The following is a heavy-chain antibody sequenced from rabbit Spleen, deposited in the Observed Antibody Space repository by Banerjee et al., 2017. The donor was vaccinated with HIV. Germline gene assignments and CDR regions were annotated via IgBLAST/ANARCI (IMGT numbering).Heavy chain of an antibody. V-gene: IGHV1S45*01. D-gene: IGHD4-1*01. Sequence: QEQLVESGGGLVQPEGSLTLTCTASGVSFSGSSYMCWVRQAPGKGLEWIACIETGSSGFTYFATWAKGRFTISKTSSTTVTLKMTSLTAADTATYFCAREASTSGWAYNLWGPGTLVTVS. J-gene: IGHJ4*01. CDR1: GVSFSGSSY. CDR2: IETGSSGFT. CDR3: AREASTSGWAYNL.